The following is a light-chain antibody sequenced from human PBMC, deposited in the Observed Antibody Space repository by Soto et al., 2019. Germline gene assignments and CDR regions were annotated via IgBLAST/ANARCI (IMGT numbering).Light chain of an antibody. V-gene: IGKV3-20*01. CDR2: DAS. Sequence: EIVLTQSPGTLSLSPGEGATLSCRASSTVGNSYLAWYQQTPGQAPRLLVYDASTRATGIPDRFSGSGSGTDFTLTISRLQPEDFALYFCQQYGDSPRTFGQGTKVEVK. CDR3: QQYGDSPRT. J-gene: IGKJ1*01. CDR1: STVGNSY.